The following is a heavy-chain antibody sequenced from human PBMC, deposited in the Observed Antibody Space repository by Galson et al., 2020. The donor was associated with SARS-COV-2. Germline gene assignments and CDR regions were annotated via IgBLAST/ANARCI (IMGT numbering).Heavy chain of an antibody. CDR1: GGSISSGSYY. Sequence: SETLSLTCTVSGGSISSGSYYWSWIRQPAGKGLEWLGRIYTSGSTNYNPSLKSRVTISVDTSKNQFSLKLSSVTAADTAVYYCATSITSYDFWSGYSYYYYYGMDVWGQGTTVTVSS. CDR3: ATSITSYDFWSGYSYYYYYGMDV. V-gene: IGHV4-61*02. CDR2: IYTSGST. D-gene: IGHD3-3*01. J-gene: IGHJ6*02.